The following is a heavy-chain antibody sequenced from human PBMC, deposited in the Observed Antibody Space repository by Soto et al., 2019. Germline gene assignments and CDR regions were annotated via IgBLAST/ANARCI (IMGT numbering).Heavy chain of an antibody. CDR3: AKDEELQLSAFDI. CDR2: ISYDASSE. CDR1: GFTFSSYG. V-gene: IGHV3-30*18. Sequence: PGGSLRLSCAASGFTFSSYGMHWVRQAPGKGLEWVTAISYDASSEYYADSVEGRFTISRDNSKNTLYLQMNSLRPEDTAVYYCAKDEELQLSAFDIWGQGTVGTVS. J-gene: IGHJ3*02. D-gene: IGHD1-7*01.